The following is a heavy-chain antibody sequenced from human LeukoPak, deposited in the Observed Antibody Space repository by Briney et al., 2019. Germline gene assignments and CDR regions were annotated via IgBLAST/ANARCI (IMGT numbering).Heavy chain of an antibody. CDR2: INPNSGGT. Sequence: ASVKVSCKASGYTFTGYYMHWVRQAPGQGLEWMGWINPNSGGTNYAQKFQGRVTMTRDTSISTAYMELSRLRSDDTAVYYCARDGGGLNAIDSDYWGQGTLVTVSS. V-gene: IGHV1-2*02. J-gene: IGHJ4*02. D-gene: IGHD3-16*01. CDR3: ARDGGGLNAIDSDY. CDR1: GYTFTGYY.